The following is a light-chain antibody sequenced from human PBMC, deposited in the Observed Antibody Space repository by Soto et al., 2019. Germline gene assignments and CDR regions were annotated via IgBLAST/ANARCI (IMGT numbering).Light chain of an antibody. V-gene: IGKV2-28*01. CDR1: QSLLHSNGYNY. CDR3: MQGLQTRA. J-gene: IGKJ5*01. Sequence: DIEMTQSPLSLPVTPGEPASISCRSSQSLLHSNGYNYLDWYLQKPGQSPQLLIYLGSNRASGVPDRFSGSGSGTDFTLKISRVEAEDVGVYYCMQGLQTRAFGQGTRLEIK. CDR2: LGS.